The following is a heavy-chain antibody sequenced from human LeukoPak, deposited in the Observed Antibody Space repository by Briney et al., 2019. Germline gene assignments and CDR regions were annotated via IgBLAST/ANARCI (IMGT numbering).Heavy chain of an antibody. D-gene: IGHD3-10*01. CDR2: INHSGST. CDR3: ARRRGGPLSYLDY. Sequence: PSETLSLTCAVYGGSFSGYYWSWIRQPPGKGLEWIGEINHSGSTNYNPSLKSRVTISVDTSKNQFSLKLSSVTAADTAVYYWARRRGGPLSYLDYWGQGTLVTVSS. V-gene: IGHV4-34*01. CDR1: GGSFSGYY. J-gene: IGHJ4*02.